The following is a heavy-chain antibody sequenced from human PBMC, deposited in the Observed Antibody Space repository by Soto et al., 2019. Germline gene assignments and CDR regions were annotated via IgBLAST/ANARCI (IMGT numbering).Heavy chain of an antibody. D-gene: IGHD1-26*01. CDR2: ISYDGSNE. CDR1: GFSFSSYG. CDR3: AKATYSGSYFSDY. J-gene: IGHJ4*02. Sequence: QVQLVESGGGVVQPGRSLRLSCAASGFSFSSYGLHWVRQAPGKGLEWVAAISYDGSNEYYADSVKGRFTISRENSKNTLYLQMNSMRAEDTAVYYCAKATYSGSYFSDYWGQGTLVTVSS. V-gene: IGHV3-30*18.